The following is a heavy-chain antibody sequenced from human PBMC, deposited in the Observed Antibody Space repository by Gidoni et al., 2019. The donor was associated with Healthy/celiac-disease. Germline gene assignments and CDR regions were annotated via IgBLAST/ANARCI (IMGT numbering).Heavy chain of an antibody. Sequence: QVQLVESGGGVVQPGRSLRLSCAASGLTFSSYGMHWVRQAPGKGPEWVAVISYDGSNKYYADSVKGRFTISRDNSKNTLYLQMNSLRAEDTAVYYCAKDQGDYGGNSIDYWGQGTLVTVSS. CDR2: ISYDGSNK. J-gene: IGHJ4*02. CDR3: AKDQGDYGGNSIDY. V-gene: IGHV3-30*18. CDR1: GLTFSSYG. D-gene: IGHD4-17*01.